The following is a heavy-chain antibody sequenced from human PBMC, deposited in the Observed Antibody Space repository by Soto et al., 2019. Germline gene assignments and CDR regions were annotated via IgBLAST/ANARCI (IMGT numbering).Heavy chain of an antibody. CDR2: ISSSSSYI. Sequence: GGSLRLSCAASGFTFSSYSMNWVRQAPGKGLEWVSSISSSSSYIYYADSVKGRFTISRDNAKNSLYLQMNSLRAEDTAVYYCARDTGTVTTNYYYYMDVWGKGTTVTVSS. CDR3: ARDTGTVTTNYYYYMDV. J-gene: IGHJ6*03. CDR1: GFTFSSYS. D-gene: IGHD4-17*01. V-gene: IGHV3-21*01.